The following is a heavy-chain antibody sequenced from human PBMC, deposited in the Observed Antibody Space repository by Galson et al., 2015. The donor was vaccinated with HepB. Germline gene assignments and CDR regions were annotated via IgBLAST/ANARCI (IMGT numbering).Heavy chain of an antibody. CDR1: GGTFSSYA. J-gene: IGHJ4*02. D-gene: IGHD3-22*01. CDR3: ASPYYDSSGYYSWDY. CDR2: IIPILGIA. V-gene: IGHV1-69*04. Sequence: SVKVSCKASGGTFSSYAMRWVRQAPGQGLEWMGRIIPILGIANYAQKFQGRVTMTGDKSTSTAYMELSRLRSEDTAVYYCASPYYDSSGYYSWDYWGQGTLVTVSS.